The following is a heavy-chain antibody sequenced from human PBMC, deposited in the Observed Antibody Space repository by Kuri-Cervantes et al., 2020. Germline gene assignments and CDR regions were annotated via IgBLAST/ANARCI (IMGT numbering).Heavy chain of an antibody. J-gene: IGHJ4*02. Sequence: GESLKISCAASGFTFSSYGMHWVRQAPGKGLEWVAVIWYDGSNKYYADSVKGRFTISRDNSKNTLYLQMNSLRAEDTAVYYCARERQWGRNYYFDSWGQGTLVTVSS. V-gene: IGHV3-33*01. CDR2: IWYDGSNK. CDR3: ARERQWGRNYYFDS. CDR1: GFTFSSYG. D-gene: IGHD3-16*01.